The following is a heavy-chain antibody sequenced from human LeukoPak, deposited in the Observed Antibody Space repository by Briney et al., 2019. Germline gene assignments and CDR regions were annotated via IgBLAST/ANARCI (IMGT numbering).Heavy chain of an antibody. D-gene: IGHD3-22*01. CDR1: GYSISSGYY. Sequence: PSETLSLTCTVSGYSISSGYYWGWIRQPPGKGLEWIGRIYHSGSTYYNPSLKSRVTISVDTSQNQFSLKLSSLTAADTAVYYCARSEVVIGGSRPLYSFDYWGQGTLVTASS. V-gene: IGHV4-38-2*02. CDR3: ARSEVVIGGSRPLYSFDY. CDR2: IYHSGST. J-gene: IGHJ4*02.